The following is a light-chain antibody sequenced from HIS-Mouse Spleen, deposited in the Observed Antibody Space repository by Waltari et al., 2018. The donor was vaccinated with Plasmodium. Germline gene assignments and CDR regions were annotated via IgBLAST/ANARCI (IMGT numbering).Light chain of an antibody. Sequence: QSALTQPASVSGSPGQSITISCTGTSSDVGGYNYVSWYQQHPGKAPILMIYDVSNRPSGVSNRFSCSKSGNTASLTISGLQAEDEADYYCSSYTSSSTHVVFGGGTKLTVL. CDR3: SSYTSSSTHVV. CDR1: SSDVGGYNY. J-gene: IGLJ2*01. V-gene: IGLV2-14*03. CDR2: DVS.